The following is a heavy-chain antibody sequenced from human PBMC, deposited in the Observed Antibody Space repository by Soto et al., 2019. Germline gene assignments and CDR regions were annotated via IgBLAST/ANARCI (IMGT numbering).Heavy chain of an antibody. D-gene: IGHD6-6*01. Sequence: ASVKVSCKASGYTFTSYYIHWVRQAPGQRHEWMGIINPSGGSTSYAQKFQGRVTMTRDTSTSTVYMELSSLRSEDTAVYYCARDRRAARPYYYYYGMDVWGQGTTVTVSS. CDR3: ARDRRAARPYYYYYGMDV. CDR1: GYTFTSYY. CDR2: INPSGGST. V-gene: IGHV1-46*01. J-gene: IGHJ6*02.